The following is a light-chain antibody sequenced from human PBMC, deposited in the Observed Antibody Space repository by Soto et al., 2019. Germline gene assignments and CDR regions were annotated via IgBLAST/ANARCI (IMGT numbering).Light chain of an antibody. Sequence: EIVFTQSPFTLSLSPGERATLSFMASQSVSSSYLAWYQQKPGQAPRLLIYGASSRATGIPDRFSGSGSGIDFTLTISRLEPEDFAVYYCKQYGSSSTFGQGTRLEIK. J-gene: IGKJ5*01. CDR1: QSVSSSY. CDR3: KQYGSSST. CDR2: GAS. V-gene: IGKV3-20*01.